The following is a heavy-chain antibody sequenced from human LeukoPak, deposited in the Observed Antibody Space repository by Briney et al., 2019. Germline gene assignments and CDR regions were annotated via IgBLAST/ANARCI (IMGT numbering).Heavy chain of an antibody. CDR2: ISSNSSHT. CDR3: ARTRDGYNFGPFDC. CDR1: GFTFSSYR. V-gene: IGHV3-21*01. J-gene: IGHJ4*02. D-gene: IGHD5-24*01. Sequence: GGSLRLSCAASGFTFSSYRMNWVRQAPGKGQEWVSLISSNSSHTYNADSVKGRFTISRDNAKNSLYLEMNSLGVEDTAVYYCARTRDGYNFGPFDCWGQGTLVTVSS.